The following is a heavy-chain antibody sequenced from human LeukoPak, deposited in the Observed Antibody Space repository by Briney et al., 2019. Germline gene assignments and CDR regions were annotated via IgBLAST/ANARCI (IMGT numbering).Heavy chain of an antibody. J-gene: IGHJ6*02. V-gene: IGHV4-4*07. CDR1: GGSISSYY. CDR3: ARDSKYSSSWAYYYYGMDV. CDR2: IYTSGST. Sequence: PSETLSLTCTVSGGSISSYYWSWIRQPAGKGLEWIGRIYTSGSTNYNPSLKSRVTMSVDTSKNQFSLKLSSVTAADTAVYYCARDSKYSSSWAYYYYGMDVWGQGTTVTVSS. D-gene: IGHD6-13*01.